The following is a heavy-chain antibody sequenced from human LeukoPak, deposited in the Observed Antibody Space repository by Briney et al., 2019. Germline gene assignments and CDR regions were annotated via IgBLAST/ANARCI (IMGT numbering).Heavy chain of an antibody. V-gene: IGHV1-2*04. CDR3: ARGKAVAGTISWFDP. J-gene: IGHJ5*02. CDR1: GYTFTGYY. Sequence: ASVKVSCKASGYTFTGYYMHWVRQAPGQGLEWMGWINPNSGGTNYAQKVQGWVTMTRDTSISIAYMELSRLRSDDTAVYYCARGKAVAGTISWFDPWGQGTLVTVSS. CDR2: INPNSGGT. D-gene: IGHD6-19*01.